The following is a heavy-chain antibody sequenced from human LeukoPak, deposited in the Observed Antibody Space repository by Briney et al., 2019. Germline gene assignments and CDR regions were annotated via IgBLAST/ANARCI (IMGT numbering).Heavy chain of an antibody. Sequence: SETLSLTCAVYGGSFSGYYWSWIRQPPGKGLEWIGEINHSGSTNYNPSLKSRATISVDTSKNQFSLKLSSVTAADTAVYYCARGEGPKSYFDYWGQGTLVTVSS. J-gene: IGHJ4*02. V-gene: IGHV4-34*01. CDR2: INHSGST. CDR1: GGSFSGYY. CDR3: ARGEGPKSYFDY.